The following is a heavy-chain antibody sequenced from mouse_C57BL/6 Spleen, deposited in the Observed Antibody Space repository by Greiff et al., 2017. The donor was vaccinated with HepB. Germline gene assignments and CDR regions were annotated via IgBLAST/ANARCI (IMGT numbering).Heavy chain of an antibody. CDR1: GFSINSDCY. D-gene: IGHD1-1*01. CDR3: ARALITTVADWYFDV. J-gene: IGHJ1*03. Sequence: PSQTLSLTCTVTGFSINSDCYWIWIRQFPGNKLEYIGYTFYSGITYYNPSLESRTYITRDTSKNQFSLKLSSVTTEDTATYYCARALITTVADWYFDVWGTGTTVTVSS. V-gene: IGHV3-3*01. CDR2: TFYSGIT.